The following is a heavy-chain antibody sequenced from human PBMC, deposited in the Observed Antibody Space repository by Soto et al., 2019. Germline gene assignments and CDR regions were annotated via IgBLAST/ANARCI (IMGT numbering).Heavy chain of an antibody. CDR3: ARVSGIYYDGMDV. J-gene: IGHJ6*02. V-gene: IGHV4-34*01. Sequence: PSETLSLTCAVYGGSFSGYYWSWIRQPPGKGLEWIGEINHSGSTNYNPSLKSRVTISVDTSKNQVSLKLSSVTAADTAVYYCARVSGIYYDGMDVWGQGTTVTVS. D-gene: IGHD3-10*01. CDR2: INHSGST. CDR1: GGSFSGYY.